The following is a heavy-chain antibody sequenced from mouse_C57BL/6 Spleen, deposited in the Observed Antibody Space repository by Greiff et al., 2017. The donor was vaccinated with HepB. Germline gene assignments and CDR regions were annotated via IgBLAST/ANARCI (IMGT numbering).Heavy chain of an antibody. V-gene: IGHV1-72*01. CDR3: ARSFITTVVGGPFDY. D-gene: IGHD1-1*01. J-gene: IGHJ2*01. CDR2: IDPNSGGT. CDR1: GYTFTSYW. Sequence: QDQLQQPGAELVKPGASVKLSCKASGYTFTSYWMHWVKQRPGRGLEWIGRIDPNSGGTKYNEKFKSKATLTVDKPSSTAYMQLSSLTSEDSAVYYCARSFITTVVGGPFDYWGQGTTLTVSS.